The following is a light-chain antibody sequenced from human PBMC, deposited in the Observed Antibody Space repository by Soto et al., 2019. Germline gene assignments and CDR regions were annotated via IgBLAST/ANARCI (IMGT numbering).Light chain of an antibody. V-gene: IGKV3-20*01. J-gene: IGKJ4*01. CDR1: QTVSNNF. CDR2: GAS. Sequence: IVLTQSPGTLSLSPGERATLSCRASQTVSNNFLAWYQEKPGRGPRLLIYGASTRATGIPDRFSGGGSGTDFTLTISRLDPEDFAVYYCRQYGRSLELAVGGGTKVEIK. CDR3: RQYGRSLELA.